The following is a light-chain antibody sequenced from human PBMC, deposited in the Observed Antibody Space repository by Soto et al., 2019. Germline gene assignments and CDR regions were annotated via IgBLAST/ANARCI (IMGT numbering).Light chain of an antibody. J-gene: IGLJ1*01. CDR2: DVS. CDR3: SSYTSSSTRV. Sequence: TSSDVGGYNYVSWYQQHPGKAPKLMIYDVSNRPSGVSNRFSGSKSGNTASLTISGLQAEDEADYYCSSYTSSSTRVFGTGTKVTVL. V-gene: IGLV2-14*04. CDR1: SSDVGGYNY.